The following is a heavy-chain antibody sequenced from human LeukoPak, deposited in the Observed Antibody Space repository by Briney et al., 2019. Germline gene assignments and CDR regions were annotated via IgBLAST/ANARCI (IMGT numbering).Heavy chain of an antibody. CDR2: ISGSGGST. V-gene: IGHV3-23*01. Sequence: GGSLRLSCAASGFTFSSYAMSWVRQAPGKGLEWVSAISGSGGSTYYADSVKGRFTISRDNSKNTLYLQMNSLRAEDTAVYYCARSGYGGKVPDYWGQGTLVTVSS. J-gene: IGHJ4*02. CDR3: ARSGYGGKVPDY. CDR1: GFTFSSYA. D-gene: IGHD4-23*01.